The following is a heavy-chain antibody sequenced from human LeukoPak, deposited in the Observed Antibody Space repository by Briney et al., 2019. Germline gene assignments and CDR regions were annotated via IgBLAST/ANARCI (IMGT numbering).Heavy chain of an antibody. CDR3: ARDWAVRGPRGWFDP. CDR1: GGSISSYY. Sequence: PSETLSLTCTVSGGSISSYYWSWIRQPPGKGLEWIGYIYYSGSTNYNPSLKSRVNISVDTSKNQFSLKLSSVTAADTAVYYCARDWAVRGPRGWFDPWGQGTLVTVSS. CDR2: IYYSGST. J-gene: IGHJ5*02. V-gene: IGHV4-59*01. D-gene: IGHD3-10*01.